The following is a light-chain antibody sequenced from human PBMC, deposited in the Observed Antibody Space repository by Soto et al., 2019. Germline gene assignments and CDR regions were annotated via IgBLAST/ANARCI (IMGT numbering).Light chain of an antibody. CDR3: AAWDDSLRVV. CDR2: RND. J-gene: IGLJ2*01. V-gene: IGLV1-47*01. Sequence: QSVLTQPPSASGTPGQRVTISCSGSSSNIGSYYVYWYQQLPGTATKLLIYRNDQRPSGVPDRFSGSKSGTSASLAISGLRSEDEADYYCAAWDDSLRVVFGGGTKLTVL. CDR1: SSNIGSYY.